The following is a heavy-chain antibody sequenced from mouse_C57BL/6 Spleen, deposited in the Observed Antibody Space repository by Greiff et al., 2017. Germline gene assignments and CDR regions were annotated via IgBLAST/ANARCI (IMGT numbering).Heavy chain of an antibody. D-gene: IGHD1-1*01. Sequence: QVQLQQSGAELVKPGASVKLSCKASGYTFTEYTIHWVKQRSGQGLEWIGWFYPGSGSIKYNEKFKDKATLTADKSSSTVYMELSRLTSEDSSVYFCARHEEVFYYDGSSYRYFDVWGTGTTVTVSS. CDR2: FYPGSGSI. CDR1: GYTFTEYT. V-gene: IGHV1-62-2*01. CDR3: ARHEEVFYYDGSSYRYFDV. J-gene: IGHJ1*03.